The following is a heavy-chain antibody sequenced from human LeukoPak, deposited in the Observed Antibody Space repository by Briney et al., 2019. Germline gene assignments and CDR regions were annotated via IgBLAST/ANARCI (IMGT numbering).Heavy chain of an antibody. J-gene: IGHJ4*02. CDR2: IIHSGST. D-gene: IGHD4/OR15-4a*01. CDR1: GGSFSSYP. V-gene: IGHV4-34*12. CDR3: ARGAPAY. Sequence: PSETLSLTCAVYGGSFSSYPWTWIRQPPGKGLEWIGQIIHSGSTKYNPSLNGRVTMSVDTSKNQFSLKLTSVTAADTAVYYCARGAPAYWGKGTLVTVSS.